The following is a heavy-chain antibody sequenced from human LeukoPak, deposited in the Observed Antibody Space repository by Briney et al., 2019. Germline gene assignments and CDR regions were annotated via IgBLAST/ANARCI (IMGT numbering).Heavy chain of an antibody. V-gene: IGHV4-59*08. D-gene: IGHD1-26*01. CDR2: IYYSGST. J-gene: IGHJ4*02. Sequence: SETLSLTCTVSGGSISSYYWSWIRQPPGKGLEWIGYIYYSGSTNYNPSLKSRVTISVDTSKNQFSLKLSSVTAADTAVYYCANEGESGYFDYWGQGTLVTVSS. CDR1: GGSISSYY. CDR3: ANEGESGYFDY.